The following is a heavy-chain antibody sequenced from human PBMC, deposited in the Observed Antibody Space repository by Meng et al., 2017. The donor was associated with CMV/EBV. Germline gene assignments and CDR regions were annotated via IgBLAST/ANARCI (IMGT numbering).Heavy chain of an antibody. CDR1: GGSISSSSYY. Sequence: LRPQDAGPGLVKPSETLSLTCTVSGGSISSSSYYWGWIRQPPGKGLEWIGSIYCSGSTYYNPSLKSRVTISVDTSKNQFSLKLSSVTAADTAVYYCASRITIFGVVTAFDPWGQGTLVTVSS. V-gene: IGHV4-39*07. CDR2: IYCSGST. D-gene: IGHD3-3*01. CDR3: ASRITIFGVVTAFDP. J-gene: IGHJ5*02.